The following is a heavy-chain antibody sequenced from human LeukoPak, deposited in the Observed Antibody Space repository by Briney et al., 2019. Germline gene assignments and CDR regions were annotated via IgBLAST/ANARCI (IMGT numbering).Heavy chain of an antibody. CDR1: GGSISSYY. Sequence: SETLSLTCTVSGGSISSYYWSWIRQPPGKGLEWIGYIYYSGSTNYNPSLKSRVTISVDTSKNQFSLKLSSVTAADTAVYYCARATLSSGWYNYYYGMDVWGQGTTVTVSS. CDR2: IYYSGST. D-gene: IGHD6-19*01. J-gene: IGHJ6*02. V-gene: IGHV4-59*01. CDR3: ARATLSSGWYNYYYGMDV.